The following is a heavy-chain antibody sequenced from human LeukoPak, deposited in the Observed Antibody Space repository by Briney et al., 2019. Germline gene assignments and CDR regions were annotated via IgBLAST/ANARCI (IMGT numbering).Heavy chain of an antibody. Sequence: PGGSLRLSCAVSGFTFSSNWMIWVRQAPGKGLEWVANIKQDGSDKNYVDSVKGRFTISRDNAKSSVYLQMNSLRAEDTAVYFCVRDTGRSWSSWGQGTLVTVSS. J-gene: IGHJ5*02. CDR2: IKQDGSDK. D-gene: IGHD6-13*01. V-gene: IGHV3-7*03. CDR3: VRDTGRSWSS. CDR1: GFTFSSNW.